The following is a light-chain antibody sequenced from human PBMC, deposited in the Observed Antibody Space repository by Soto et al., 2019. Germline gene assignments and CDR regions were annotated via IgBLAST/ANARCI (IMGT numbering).Light chain of an antibody. V-gene: IGKV3-15*01. CDR2: GTS. Sequence: EIVMTQSPATLSVSPGERATLFCRASQSISSNLAWYQQKAGQAPRLLIYGTSTRATGIPARFSGSGSGTEFTITISSLQSEDFAVYYCQQYNNWPPLTFGGGTKVEIK. CDR3: QQYNNWPPLT. CDR1: QSISSN. J-gene: IGKJ4*01.